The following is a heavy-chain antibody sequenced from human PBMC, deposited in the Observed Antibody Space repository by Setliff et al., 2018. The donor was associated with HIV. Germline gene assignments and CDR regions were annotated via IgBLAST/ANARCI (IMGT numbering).Heavy chain of an antibody. CDR1: GFTLREVS. J-gene: IGHJ4*02. CDR3: AIDMVGWWLRPMPDF. D-gene: IGHD2-15*01. Sequence: EASVKVSCKVSGFTLREVSMHWVRQAPAKGLEWMGYFDPEDGETVYALKFQGRVTMTEDTSTDTAYMELSGLRSEYTAVYYCAIDMVGWWLRPMPDFWGQGALVTVSS. CDR2: FDPEDGET. V-gene: IGHV1-24*01.